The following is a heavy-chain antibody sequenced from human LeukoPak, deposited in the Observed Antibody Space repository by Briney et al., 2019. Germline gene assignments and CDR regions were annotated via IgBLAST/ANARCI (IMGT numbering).Heavy chain of an antibody. J-gene: IGHJ3*02. Sequence: GGSLRLSCAASGFTFDDYGMSWVRQAPGKGLEWVSSISSSGTYVYYADSVKGRFTISRDNAKNSLSLQMNSLRADDAAVYYCARASSKQLAGYLPDGFDIWGQGTMVTVSS. CDR3: ARASSKQLAGYLPDGFDI. V-gene: IGHV3-21*01. CDR1: GFTFDDYG. D-gene: IGHD3-9*01. CDR2: ISSSGTYV.